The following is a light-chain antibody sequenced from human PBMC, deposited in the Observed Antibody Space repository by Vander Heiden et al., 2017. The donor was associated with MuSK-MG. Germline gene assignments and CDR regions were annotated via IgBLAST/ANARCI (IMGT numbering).Light chain of an antibody. CDR1: ESVSTY. Sequence: EVELTQSPATLSLSPGERATLSCRASESVSTYLAWYQQKPGQAPRLLIYDTFNRATGIPARFSGSGSGTDFTLTISSREPEDFAVYYCQQRNNWLALTFGGGTKLEIK. CDR2: DTF. V-gene: IGKV3-11*01. J-gene: IGKJ4*01. CDR3: QQRNNWLALT.